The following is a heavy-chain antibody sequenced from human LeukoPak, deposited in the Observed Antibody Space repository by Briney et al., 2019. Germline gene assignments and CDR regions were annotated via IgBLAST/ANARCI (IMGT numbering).Heavy chain of an antibody. CDR3: ARGGSGWLIDF. CDR1: GFTFSSYS. J-gene: IGHJ4*02. CDR2: ISSSSSYI. Sequence: PVGSLRLSSAASGFTFSSYSTNGVRQAPGKGLGWVLSISSSSSYIYYAVSVKGRFTISRDNAKSSLYLQMNSLRAEDTAVYYCARGGSGWLIDFWGEGTLVSVSS. D-gene: IGHD6-19*01. V-gene: IGHV3-21*01.